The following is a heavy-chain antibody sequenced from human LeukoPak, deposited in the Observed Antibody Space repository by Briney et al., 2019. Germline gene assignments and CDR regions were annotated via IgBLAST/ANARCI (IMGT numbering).Heavy chain of an antibody. V-gene: IGHV4-59*01. CDR1: GGSISSYY. CDR2: IYYSGST. D-gene: IGHD6-19*01. Sequence: PSETLSLTCPVSGGSISSYYWSWIRQPPGKGLEWIGYIYYSGSTNYNPSLKSRVTISVDTSKNQFSLKLSSVTAADTAVYYCARAGIAVAGRGWYFDYWGQGTLVTVSS. J-gene: IGHJ4*02. CDR3: ARAGIAVAGRGWYFDY.